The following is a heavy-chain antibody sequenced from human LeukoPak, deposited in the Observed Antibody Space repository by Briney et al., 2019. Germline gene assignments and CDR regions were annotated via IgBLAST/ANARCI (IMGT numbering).Heavy chain of an antibody. J-gene: IGHJ6*02. D-gene: IGHD6-19*01. CDR1: GGSISSYY. Sequence: PSETLSLTCTVSGGSISSYYWSGIRQPPGKGLEWIGYIYYSGSPNYNPSLKSRVTISVDTSKNQLSLNLSYVTAADTAVYYWARWVGMPGLDYHGMDVWGQGTMVTVSS. V-gene: IGHV4-59*01. CDR3: ARWVGMPGLDYHGMDV. CDR2: IYYSGSP.